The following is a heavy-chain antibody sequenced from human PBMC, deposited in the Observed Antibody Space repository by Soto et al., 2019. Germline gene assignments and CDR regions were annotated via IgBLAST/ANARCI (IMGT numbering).Heavy chain of an antibody. D-gene: IGHD5-12*01. CDR2: IYFSGST. V-gene: IGHV4-39*01. CDR3: ARHLSESGYDLNY. J-gene: IGHJ4*02. Sequence: SETLSLTCTVSGGYITSDSYYWAWIRQPPGKGLEWIGSIYFSGSTYYNSALKSRLAISIDMSKNQFSLNLSSVTAADTAVYYCARHLSESGYDLNYWGQGTPVTVSS. CDR1: GGYITSDSYY.